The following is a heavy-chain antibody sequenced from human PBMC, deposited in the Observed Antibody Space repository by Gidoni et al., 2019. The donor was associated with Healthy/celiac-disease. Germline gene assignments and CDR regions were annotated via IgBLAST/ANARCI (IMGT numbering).Heavy chain of an antibody. CDR1: GFTVSSNY. V-gene: IGHV3-66*01. D-gene: IGHD2-21*01. CDR2: IYSGGST. J-gene: IGHJ4*02. CDR3: ARDGREGMWWLPRV. Sequence: EVHLVESGGGLVQPGGSLRLSCSASGFTVSSNYMSWVRQSPGKGLEWVSVIYSGGSTYYADSVKGRFTISRDNSKNTLYLKMNSLRAEDTAVYYCARDGREGMWWLPRVWGQGTLVTVSS.